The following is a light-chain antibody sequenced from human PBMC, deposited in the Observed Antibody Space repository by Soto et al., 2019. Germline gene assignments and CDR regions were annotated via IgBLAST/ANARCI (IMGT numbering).Light chain of an antibody. J-gene: IGKJ4*01. CDR2: GAS. Sequence: EIVIPQSPATLSLCPGERATRACRASQSVSSDLAWYKQKSGQAPRLLIYGASTRATGMPARFRGSGSGTAFSIALRSLKSEDFEVYYCQHYNNWPLVLGGGTKVDIK. CDR3: QHYNNWPLV. V-gene: IGKV3-15*01. CDR1: QSVSSD.